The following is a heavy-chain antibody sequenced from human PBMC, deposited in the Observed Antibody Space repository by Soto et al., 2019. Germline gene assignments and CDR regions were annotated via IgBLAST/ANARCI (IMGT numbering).Heavy chain of an antibody. V-gene: IGHV4-4*07. CDR1: GGSISSYY. CDR2: IYTSGST. Sequence: QVRLQESGPGLVKPSETLSLTCTVSGGSISSYYWSWIRQPAGKGLEWIGRIYTSGSTNYNPSLKSRVTMSVDTSKNQFSLKLSSVTAADTAVYYCARDPIVVVPAAIRLYYYYGMDVWGQGTTVTVSS. CDR3: ARDPIVVVPAAIRLYYYYGMDV. J-gene: IGHJ6*02. D-gene: IGHD2-2*01.